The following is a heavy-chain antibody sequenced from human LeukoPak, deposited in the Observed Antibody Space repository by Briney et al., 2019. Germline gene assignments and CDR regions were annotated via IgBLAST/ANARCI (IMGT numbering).Heavy chain of an antibody. J-gene: IGHJ4*02. V-gene: IGHV4-31*03. CDR3: ARVKYGGYDWEE. D-gene: IGHD5-12*01. Sequence: PSETLSLTCTVSGGSISSGGYYWSWIRQHPGKGLEWIGYIYYSGSTYYNPSLKSRVTISVDTSKNQFSLKLSSVTAADTAVYYCARVKYGGYDWEEWGQGTLVTVSS. CDR2: IYYSGST. CDR1: GGSISSGGYY.